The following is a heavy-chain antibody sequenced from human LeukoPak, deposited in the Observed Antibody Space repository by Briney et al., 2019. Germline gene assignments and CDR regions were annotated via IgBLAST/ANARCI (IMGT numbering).Heavy chain of an antibody. CDR2: INPNSGGT. J-gene: IGHJ4*02. CDR3: AREDTAMVMAANFDY. Sequence: ASVKVSCKASGYTFTGYYMHWVRHAPGQGLECMGWINPNSGGTNYAQKFQGRVTMTRDTSISTAYMELSRLRSDDTAVYYCAREDTAMVMAANFDYWGQGTLVTVSS. V-gene: IGHV1-2*02. D-gene: IGHD5-18*01. CDR1: GYTFTGYY.